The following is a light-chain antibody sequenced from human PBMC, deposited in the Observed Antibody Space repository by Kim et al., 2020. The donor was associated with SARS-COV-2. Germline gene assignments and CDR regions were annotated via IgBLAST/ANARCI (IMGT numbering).Light chain of an antibody. CDR2: EVT. J-gene: IGLJ2*01. V-gene: IGLV2-23*02. Sequence: SITTSCAGSSDAVGGYKLVSWYQHHPNKAPKLVIYEVTKRPSGVSDRFSGSKSANTASLTISGLQAEDEADYYCCSYAGSRTYVVFGGGTKVTVL. CDR3: CSYAGSRTYVV. CDR1: SDAVGGYKL.